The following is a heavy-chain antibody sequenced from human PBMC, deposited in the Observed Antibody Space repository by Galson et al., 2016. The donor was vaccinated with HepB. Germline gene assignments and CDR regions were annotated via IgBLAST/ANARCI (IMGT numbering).Heavy chain of an antibody. D-gene: IGHD3-22*01. CDR1: GYTFTSYP. V-gene: IGHV1-46*01. CDR3: ATVDYYDSSGQYYFDY. J-gene: IGHJ4*02. CDR2: INPSGGST. Sequence: QSGAEVKKPGESLKIPCKASGYTFTSYPMHWVRQAPGQGLEWMGIINPSGGSTSYAQKFQGRVTMTRDTSTSTVYMELSSLRSEDTAVYYCATVDYYDSSGQYYFDYWGQGTLVTVSS.